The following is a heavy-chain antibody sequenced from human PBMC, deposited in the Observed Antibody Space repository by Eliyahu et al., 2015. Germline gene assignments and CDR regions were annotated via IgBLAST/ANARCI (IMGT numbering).Heavy chain of an antibody. CDR2: INHSGST. J-gene: IGHJ4*02. Sequence: QVQLQQWGAGLLKPSETLSLTCAVYGGSFSGYYWSWIRQPPGKGLEWIGEINHSGSTNYNPSLKSRVTISVDTSKNQFSLKLSSVTAADTAVYYCARRTGDYVNEGWGQGTLVTVSS. V-gene: IGHV4-34*01. CDR1: GGSFSGYY. CDR3: ARRTGDYVNEG. D-gene: IGHD4-17*01.